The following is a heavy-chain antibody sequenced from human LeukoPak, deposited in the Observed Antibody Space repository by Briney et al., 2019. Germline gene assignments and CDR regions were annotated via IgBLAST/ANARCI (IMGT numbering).Heavy chain of an antibody. CDR2: ISYDGSNK. V-gene: IGHV3-30-3*01. J-gene: IGHJ4*02. Sequence: GGSLRLSCAASGFTFSSYAMHWVRQAPGKGLEWVAVISYDGSNKYYADSVKGRFTISRDNSKNTLYLQMNSLRAEDTAVYYCARWGSGWSFDYWGQGTLVTVSS. CDR1: GFTFSSYA. CDR3: ARWGSGWSFDY. D-gene: IGHD6-19*01.